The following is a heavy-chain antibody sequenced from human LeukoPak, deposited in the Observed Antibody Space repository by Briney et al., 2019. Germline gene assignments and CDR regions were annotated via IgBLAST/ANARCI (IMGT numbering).Heavy chain of an antibody. CDR3: ARGHPPRTERGWSFFPRRYFDY. J-gene: IGHJ4*02. V-gene: IGHV4-39*07. D-gene: IGHD6-19*01. CDR1: GGSISSTTYY. CDR2: FYYGGGT. Sequence: TSETLSLTCDVSGGSISSTTYYWDWIRQPPGKGLEWIATFYYGGGTYYNPSLTSRVSVSIDTSKNQFSLKLSSVTAADTAVYYCARGHPPRTERGWSFFPRRYFDYWGQGTLVTVSS.